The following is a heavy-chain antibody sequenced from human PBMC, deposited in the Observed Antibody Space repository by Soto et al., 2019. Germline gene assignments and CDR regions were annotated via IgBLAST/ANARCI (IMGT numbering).Heavy chain of an antibody. CDR2: IYYSGST. CDR1: GGPISSGGYY. V-gene: IGHV4-31*03. J-gene: IGHJ6*02. Sequence: QVQLQESGPGLVKPSQTLSLTCTVSGGPISSGGYYWSWIRQHPGKGLEWIGYIYYSGSTYYNPSLKSRVTISVDTSKNQFSLKLSSVTAADTAVYYCARDRTVLAKAFHLYGMDVWGQGTTVTVSS. CDR3: ARDRTVLAKAFHLYGMDV. D-gene: IGHD3-3*02.